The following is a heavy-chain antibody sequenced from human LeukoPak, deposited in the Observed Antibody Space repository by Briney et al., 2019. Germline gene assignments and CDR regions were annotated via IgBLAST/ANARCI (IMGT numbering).Heavy chain of an antibody. D-gene: IGHD3-10*01. CDR3: ARASYYYGSGNYPGAFVI. J-gene: IGHJ3*02. CDR1: GYTFTGYF. V-gene: IGHV1-2*02. CDR2: INPNSGGT. Sequence: ASVKVSCKASGYTFTGYFIHWVRQAPGQGLEWMGWINPNSGGTNYAQKFQGRVTVTRDTSISIVYMELSRLRSDDTAIYYCARASYYYGSGNYPGAFVIWGQGTIVTVSS.